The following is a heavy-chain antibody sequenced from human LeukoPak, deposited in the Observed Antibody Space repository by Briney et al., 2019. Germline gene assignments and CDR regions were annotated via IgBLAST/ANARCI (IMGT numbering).Heavy chain of an antibody. CDR3: ARIRIPMRMVGARDFDY. J-gene: IGHJ4*02. D-gene: IGHD1-26*01. CDR1: GYTFTDYY. CDR2: INPNSGGT. V-gene: IGHV1-2*02. Sequence: ASVKVSCKASGYTFTDYYIHWVRQAPGQGLEWMGWINPNSGGTDYAQIFQGRVTMTRDTSINIAYMELSRLRSDDTAVYYCARIRIPMRMVGARDFDYWGQGTLVTVSS.